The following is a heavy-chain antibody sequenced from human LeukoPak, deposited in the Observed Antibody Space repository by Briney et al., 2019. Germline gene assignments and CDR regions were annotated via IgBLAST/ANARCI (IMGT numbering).Heavy chain of an antibody. J-gene: IGHJ4*02. Sequence: GGSLRLSCAASGFTFSNAWMSWVRQAPGKGLEWVGRIKSKTDGGTTDYAAPVKGRFTISRDDSKNTLHLQMNSLKTEDTAVYYCTTEGEMSDSSGYDYWGQGTLVTVSS. CDR1: GFTFSNAW. CDR3: TTEGEMSDSSGYDY. CDR2: IKSKTDGGTT. D-gene: IGHD3-22*01. V-gene: IGHV3-15*01.